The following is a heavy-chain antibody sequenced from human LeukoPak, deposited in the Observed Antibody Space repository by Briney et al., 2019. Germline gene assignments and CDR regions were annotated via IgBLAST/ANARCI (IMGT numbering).Heavy chain of an antibody. CDR2: IKEDGSDK. V-gene: IGHV3-7*01. CDR1: GFTFSSDA. D-gene: IGHD5-18*01. J-gene: IGHJ4*02. Sequence: GGSLRLSCAASGFTFSSDAMSWVRQAPGKGLEWVANIKEDGSDKNYVVSMKGRFTISGDNAKNSLYLQMNSLRAEDTAVYYCARDAGYGYDRFDYWGQGTQVTVSS. CDR3: ARDAGYGYDRFDY.